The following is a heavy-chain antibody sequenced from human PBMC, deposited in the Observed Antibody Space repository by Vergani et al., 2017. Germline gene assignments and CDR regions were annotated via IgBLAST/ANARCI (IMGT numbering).Heavy chain of an antibody. J-gene: IGHJ6*03. CDR2: IAHTGRP. CDR3: ARVNTETSGHLYYFYYLDV. Sequence: QVQLQQWGGGLLKPSETLSLTCVVNGGSFTSYHWTWIRQSPGEGLEWVGDIAHTGRPDYNPSLKSRLTMSVDTSRNQISLTLKSVPATDTAIYFCARVNTETSGHLYYFYYLDVWGQGTAVTVS. D-gene: IGHD4-11*01. V-gene: IGHV4-34*01. CDR1: GGSFTSYH.